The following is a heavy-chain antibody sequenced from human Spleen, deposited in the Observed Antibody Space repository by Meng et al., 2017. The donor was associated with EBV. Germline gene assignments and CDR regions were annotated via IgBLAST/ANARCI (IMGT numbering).Heavy chain of an antibody. D-gene: IGHD6-19*01. CDR2: INHSGST. Sequence: QVRVQSWGAGLLKPSETLSVTCAVYGGSFSGYYWSWIRQPPGKGLQWIGDINHSGSTNYNPSLKSRVTISVDTSKNQFSLKLSSVTAADTAVYYCARGLQQGLAPEEFDSWGQGTLVTGSS. CDR3: ARGLQQGLAPEEFDS. J-gene: IGHJ4*02. CDR1: GGSFSGYY. V-gene: IGHV4-34*01.